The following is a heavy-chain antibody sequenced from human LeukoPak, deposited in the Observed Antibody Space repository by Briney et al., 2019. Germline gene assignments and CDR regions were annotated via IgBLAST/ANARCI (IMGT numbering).Heavy chain of an antibody. CDR2: ISPDDSDI. CDR1: GYSFTTYW. J-gene: IGHJ4*02. Sequence: GESLKISCKGSGYSFTTYWIAWVRQLPGRGLEWMGIISPDDSDIRYSPSFQGHVTISADKSISTAYLQWSSLQASDTAMYYCARHEGSGSYYSYWGQGTLVTVSS. CDR3: ARHEGSGSYYSY. D-gene: IGHD1-26*01. V-gene: IGHV5-51*01.